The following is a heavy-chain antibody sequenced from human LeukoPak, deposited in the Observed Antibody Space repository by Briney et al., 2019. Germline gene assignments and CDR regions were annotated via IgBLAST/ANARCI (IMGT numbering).Heavy chain of an antibody. CDR1: GGSISSSSYY. D-gene: IGHD2-2*01. CDR3: ARGPRYCSSTSCSPWSWFDP. CDR2: IYYSGST. Sequence: PSETLSLTCTVSGGSISSSSYYWGWIRQPPGKGLEWIGSIYYSGSTYYNPSLKSRVTISVDTSKNQFSLKLSSVTAADTAVYYCARGPRYCSSTSCSPWSWFDPWGQGTLVTVSS. J-gene: IGHJ5*02. V-gene: IGHV4-39*01.